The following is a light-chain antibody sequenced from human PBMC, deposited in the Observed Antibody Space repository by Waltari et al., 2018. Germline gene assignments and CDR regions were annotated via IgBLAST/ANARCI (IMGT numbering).Light chain of an antibody. V-gene: IGLV3-25*03. J-gene: IGLJ2*01. CDR3: QSADSSGTVV. CDR1: ALPKQY. Sequence: SYELTQPPSVSVSPGQTARIPCSGYALPKQYAYWYQQKPGPAPVLVIYKDSERPSGIPERFSGSSSGTTVTLTISGVQAEDEADYYCQSADSSGTVVFGGGTKLTVL. CDR2: KDS.